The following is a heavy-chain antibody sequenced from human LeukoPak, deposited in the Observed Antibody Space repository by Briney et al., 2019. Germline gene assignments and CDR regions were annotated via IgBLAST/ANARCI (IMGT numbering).Heavy chain of an antibody. CDR2: INPNSGGT. D-gene: IGHD4-17*01. CDR1: GYTFTGYF. V-gene: IGHV1-2*02. Sequence: ASVKVSCKASGYTFTGYFIHWVRQAPGQGLEWMGWINPNSGGTNYAQKFQGRVTMTRDTSISTAYMELSRLRSDDTAVYYCARDDYGDSFDIWGQGTMVTVSS. CDR3: ARDDYGDSFDI. J-gene: IGHJ3*02.